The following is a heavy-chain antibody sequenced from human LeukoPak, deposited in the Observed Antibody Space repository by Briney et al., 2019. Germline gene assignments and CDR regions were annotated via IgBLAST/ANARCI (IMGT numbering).Heavy chain of an antibody. V-gene: IGHV4-59*08. Sequence: SETLSLTCTVSGGSISSYYWSWLRQPPGKGLEWIGYIYYSGSTNYNPSLKSRVTISVDTSKNQFSLKLSSVTAADTAVYYCARRVVGAILDYWGQGTLVTVSS. J-gene: IGHJ4*02. D-gene: IGHD1-26*01. CDR2: IYYSGST. CDR1: GGSISSYY. CDR3: ARRVVGAILDY.